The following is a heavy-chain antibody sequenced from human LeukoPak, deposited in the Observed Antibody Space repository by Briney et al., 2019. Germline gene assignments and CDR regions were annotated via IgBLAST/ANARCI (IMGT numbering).Heavy chain of an antibody. J-gene: IGHJ4*02. Sequence: GGSLRLSCAASGFTFRNYVIHWVRQAPGKGLEWVAVTSSDLNVKLYADSVKSRFTISRDNSRSTLYLQMNSLRPEDTAIYYCAREGYYGSGSPPSLYFDYWGQGTLVTVSS. CDR1: GFTFRNYV. CDR3: AREGYYGSGSPPSLYFDY. D-gene: IGHD3-10*01. V-gene: IGHV3-30-3*01. CDR2: TSSDLNVK.